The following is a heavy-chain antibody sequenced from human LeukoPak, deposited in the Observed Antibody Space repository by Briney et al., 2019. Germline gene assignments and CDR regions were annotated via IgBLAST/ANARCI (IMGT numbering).Heavy chain of an antibody. J-gene: IGHJ3*02. CDR1: GFTFSVYY. V-gene: IGHV3-11*06. Sequence: GGSLRLSCTASGFTFSVYYMSWVRQAPGKGREWVSYISRGRSYTKYADSVKGRFTISRDNARNTLYLQMNSLRAEDTAVYYLLPLLSGSYVEDCFDIWGQGTMVSVPS. CDR3: LPLLSGSYVEDCFDI. CDR2: ISRGRSYT. D-gene: IGHD2/OR15-2a*01.